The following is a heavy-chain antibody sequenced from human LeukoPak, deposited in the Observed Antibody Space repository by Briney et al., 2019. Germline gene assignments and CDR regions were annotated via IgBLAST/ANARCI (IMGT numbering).Heavy chain of an antibody. V-gene: IGHV3-23*01. J-gene: IGHJ3*02. CDR1: GFTFSSYA. Sequence: GGSLRLSCAASGFTFSSYAMSWVRQAPGKGLEWVSAISGSGGSTYYADSVKGRFTISRDNAKNSLYLQMNSLRAEDTAVYYCARDGDLTMVVVAWAFDIWGQGTMVTVSS. CDR2: ISGSGGST. D-gene: IGHD3-22*01. CDR3: ARDGDLTMVVVAWAFDI.